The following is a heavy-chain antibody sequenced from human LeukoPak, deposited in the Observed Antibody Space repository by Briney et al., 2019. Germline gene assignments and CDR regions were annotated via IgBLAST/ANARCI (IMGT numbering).Heavy chain of an antibody. J-gene: IGHJ4*02. V-gene: IGHV3-7*01. Sequence: GGSLRLSCAASGFTFSDYYMSWVRQAPGKGLEWVANIKQDGSEKYYVDSVKGRFTISRDNAKNSLYLQMNSLRAEDTAVYYCARGYCSSTSCYGIYYFDYWGQGTLVTVSS. D-gene: IGHD2-2*01. CDR1: GFTFSDYY. CDR3: ARGYCSSTSCYGIYYFDY. CDR2: IKQDGSEK.